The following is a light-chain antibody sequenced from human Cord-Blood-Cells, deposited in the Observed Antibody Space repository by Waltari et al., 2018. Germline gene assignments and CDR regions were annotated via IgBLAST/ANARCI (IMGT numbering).Light chain of an antibody. CDR3: SSYTSSSTWV. J-gene: IGLJ3*02. CDR1: SSDVGGYNY. V-gene: IGLV2-14*03. CDR2: DVS. Sequence: ALTQPASVSGSPGQSITISCTGTSSDVGGYNYVSWYQQHPGKAPKLMSYDVSNRPSGGSNRFSGSKSGNTASLTISGLQAEDEADYYCSSYTSSSTWVFGGGTKLTVL.